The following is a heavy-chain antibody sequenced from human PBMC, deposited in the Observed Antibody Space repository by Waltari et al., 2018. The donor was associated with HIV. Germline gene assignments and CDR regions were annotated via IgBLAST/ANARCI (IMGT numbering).Heavy chain of an antibody. CDR2: INHSGST. D-gene: IGHD3-22*01. CDR3: ARAPRYYDSSGSDY. Sequence: QVQLQQWGAGLLKPSETLSLTCAVYGGSSSGYYWSWIRQPPGKGLEWIGEINHSGSTNYNPSLKSRVTISVDTSKNQFSLKLSSVTAADTAVYYCARAPRYYDSSGSDYWGQGTLVTVSS. CDR1: GGSSSGYY. J-gene: IGHJ4*02. V-gene: IGHV4-34*01.